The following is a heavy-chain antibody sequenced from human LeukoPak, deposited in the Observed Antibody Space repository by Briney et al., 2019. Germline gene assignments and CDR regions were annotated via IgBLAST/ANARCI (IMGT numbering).Heavy chain of an antibody. D-gene: IGHD5-18*01. CDR2: IREDGSEA. V-gene: IGHV3-7*01. CDR3: ARVLYFRENSYAGPFDQ. Sequence: GGSLRLSCEAPGFLFSNFWMSCVRPAPGKGLEWVANIREDGSEAYHVDFVKGRFTISRDNDKNSLHLQMNSLRVEDTAVYYCARVLYFRENSYAGPFDQWGQGTLVTVSS. J-gene: IGHJ4*02. CDR1: GFLFSNFW.